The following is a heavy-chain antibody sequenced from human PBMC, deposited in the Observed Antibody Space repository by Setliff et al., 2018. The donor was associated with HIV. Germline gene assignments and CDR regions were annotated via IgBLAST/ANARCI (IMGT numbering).Heavy chain of an antibody. J-gene: IGHJ4*02. CDR1: GYTFTSYY. CDR3: ATTPDGPGGNYFDS. CDR2: ITPSGGLT. V-gene: IGHV1-46*01. D-gene: IGHD3-16*01. Sequence: ASVKVSCKASGYTFTSYYMHWVRQVPGMGLQWMGVITPSGGLTTYSQNFQGRVTMTRDTSTSTIYMELSSLRSEDTAVYYCATTPDGPGGNYFDSWGQGTLVTVSS.